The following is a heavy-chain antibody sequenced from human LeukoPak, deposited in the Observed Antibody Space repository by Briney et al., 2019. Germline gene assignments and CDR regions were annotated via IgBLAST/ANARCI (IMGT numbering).Heavy chain of an antibody. D-gene: IGHD3-10*01. J-gene: IGHJ4*02. CDR3: ATDNSYGSGSYYT. CDR1: GGSISGSSYY. CDR2: FYYSGST. Sequence: PSETLSLTCTVSGGSISGSSYYWGWIRQPPGKGLEWIGSFYYSGSTYYNPSLRSRVTISVDTSKNQFSLKLSSVTAADTAVYYCATDNSYGSGSYYTWGQGTLVTVSS. V-gene: IGHV4-39*07.